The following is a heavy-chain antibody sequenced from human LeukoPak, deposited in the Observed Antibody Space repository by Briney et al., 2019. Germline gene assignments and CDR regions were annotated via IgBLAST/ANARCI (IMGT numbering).Heavy chain of an antibody. D-gene: IGHD1-26*01. CDR3: ARAQWELLDY. Sequence: SETLSLTCTVSGGSIRSDTYYWVWTRQPPGKGLEWIGSVYSRGSTYYNPSLKSRVTISVDTSKNQFSLKLSSVTAADTAVYYCARAQWELLDYWGQGTLVTVSS. CDR1: GGSIRSDTYY. J-gene: IGHJ4*02. CDR2: VYSRGST. V-gene: IGHV4-39*07.